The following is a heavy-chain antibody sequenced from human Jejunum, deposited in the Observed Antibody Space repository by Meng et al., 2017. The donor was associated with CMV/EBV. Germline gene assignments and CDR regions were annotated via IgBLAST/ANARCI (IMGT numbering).Heavy chain of an antibody. CDR2: IYYTGST. CDR1: GGSGSIGSYY. J-gene: IGHJ3*02. V-gene: IGHV4-61*01. Sequence: TCTVSGGSGSIGSYYWSWIRQPPGKGLEWIGYIYYTGSTDYNPSLKSRVTISRDTSKNQFSLKLSSVTAADTAVYYCARRFFAFNIWGQGTMVTVSS. D-gene: IGHD3-3*01. CDR3: ARRFFAFNI.